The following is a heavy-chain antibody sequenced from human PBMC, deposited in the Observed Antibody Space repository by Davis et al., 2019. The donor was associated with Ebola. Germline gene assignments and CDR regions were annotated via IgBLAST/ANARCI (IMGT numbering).Heavy chain of an antibody. D-gene: IGHD2-15*01. CDR3: ARERRCSGGSCYPRGYFDY. CDR1: GFTVSSNY. J-gene: IGHJ4*02. Sequence: GESLKISCAASGFTVSSNYMSWVRQAPGKGLEWVSVIYSGGSTYYADSVKGRFTISRHNSKNTAYLQMNSLKTEDTAVYYCARERRCSGGSCYPRGYFDYWGQGTLVTVSS. CDR2: IYSGGST. V-gene: IGHV3-53*01.